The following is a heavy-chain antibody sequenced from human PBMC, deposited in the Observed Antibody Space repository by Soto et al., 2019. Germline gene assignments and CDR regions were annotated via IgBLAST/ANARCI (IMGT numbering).Heavy chain of an antibody. Sequence: SETLSLTCAVSGGSISSGGYSWSWIRQPPGKGLEWIGYIYHSGSTYYNPSLKSRVTISVDRSKNQFSLKLSSVTAADTPVYYCARVVGVGATYNWFDPWGQGTLVTVSS. CDR1: GGSISSGGYS. CDR3: ARVVGVGATYNWFDP. D-gene: IGHD1-26*01. V-gene: IGHV4-30-2*01. CDR2: IYHSGST. J-gene: IGHJ5*02.